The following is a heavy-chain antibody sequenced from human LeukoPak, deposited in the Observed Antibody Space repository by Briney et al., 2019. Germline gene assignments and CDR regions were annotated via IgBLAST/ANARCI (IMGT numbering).Heavy chain of an antibody. Sequence: GGSLRLSCAGSGFTFSSHWMSWVRQSPGKGPEWVAHIKEGGSEKYYVDSVKGRFTVSRDNAKNSLYLQMNSLTADDTAVYYCARDLGYCSAGNCYSVFDYWGQGTLVTVSS. D-gene: IGHD2-15*01. CDR2: IKEGGSEK. V-gene: IGHV3-7*01. J-gene: IGHJ4*02. CDR1: GFTFSSHW. CDR3: ARDLGYCSAGNCYSVFDY.